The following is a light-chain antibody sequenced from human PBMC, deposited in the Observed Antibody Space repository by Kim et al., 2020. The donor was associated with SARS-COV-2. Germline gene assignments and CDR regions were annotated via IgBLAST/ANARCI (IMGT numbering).Light chain of an antibody. CDR1: QDITSY. J-gene: IGKJ2*01. CDR2: AAS. V-gene: IGKV1-39*01. Sequence: SASVGDRVTITCRASQDITSYLNWYQHKPGKAPRLLIYAASSLQGGVPSRFSGSGSGTDFTLPITSLQPEDFATFCCQQSHSIPYTFGQGTKLEI. CDR3: QQSHSIPYT.